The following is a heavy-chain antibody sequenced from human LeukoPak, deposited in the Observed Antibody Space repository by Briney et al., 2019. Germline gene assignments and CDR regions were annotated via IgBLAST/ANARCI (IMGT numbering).Heavy chain of an antibody. Sequence: TGGSLRLSCAASGFTFSSYGMHWVRQAPGKGLEWVAVISYDGSNKYYADSVKGRFTISRDNSKNTLHLQMNSLRAEDTAVYYCAKGEYFDYWGQGTLVTVSS. CDR1: GFTFSSYG. J-gene: IGHJ4*02. CDR3: AKGEYFDY. V-gene: IGHV3-30*18. CDR2: ISYDGSNK.